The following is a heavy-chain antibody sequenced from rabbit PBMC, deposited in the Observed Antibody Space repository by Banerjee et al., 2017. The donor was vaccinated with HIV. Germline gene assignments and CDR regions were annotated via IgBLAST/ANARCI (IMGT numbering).Heavy chain of an antibody. CDR3: ARNVYVGGVGYYYNL. CDR2: IYGDSSGRT. D-gene: IGHD1-1*01. J-gene: IGHJ4*01. Sequence: QSLEESGGDLVKPGASLTLTCTASGFDFSSNAMCWVRQAPGKGLEWIACIYGDSSGRTYYASWAKGRFTISKTSSTTVTLQMTSLTAADTATYFCARNVYVGGVGYYYNLWGPGTLVTVS. V-gene: IGHV1S40*01. CDR1: GFDFSSNA.